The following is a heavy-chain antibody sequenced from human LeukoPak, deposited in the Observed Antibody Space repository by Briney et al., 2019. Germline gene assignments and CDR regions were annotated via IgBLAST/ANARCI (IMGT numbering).Heavy chain of an antibody. CDR2: IKQDGSEK. CDR1: GFTFSSYW. D-gene: IGHD2-2*01. V-gene: IGHV3-7*01. Sequence: GGSLSLSCAASGFTFSSYWMSWVRQAPGKGLEWVANIKQDGSEKYYVDSVKGRFTISRDNAKNSLYLQMNSLRAEDTAVYYCAKRVVVPAANWFDPWGQGTLVTVSS. CDR3: AKRVVVPAANWFDP. J-gene: IGHJ5*02.